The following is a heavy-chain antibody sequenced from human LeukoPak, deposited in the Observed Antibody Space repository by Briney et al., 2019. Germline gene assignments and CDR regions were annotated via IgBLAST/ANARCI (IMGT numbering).Heavy chain of an antibody. CDR3: ARDDQQLATKY. CDR2: INPGGGST. J-gene: IGHJ4*02. CDR1: GYTVTTYY. Sequence: ASVKVSCKASGYTVTTYYMHWVRQAPGQGLEWMGIINPGGGSTNYAQKFQGRVTMTRDKSTSTVYMELSSLRSEDTAVYYCARDDQQLATKYWGQGTLVTVSS. V-gene: IGHV1-46*01. D-gene: IGHD6-13*01.